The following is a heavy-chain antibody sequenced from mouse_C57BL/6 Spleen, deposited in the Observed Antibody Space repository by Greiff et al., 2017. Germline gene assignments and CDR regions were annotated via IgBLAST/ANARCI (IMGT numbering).Heavy chain of an antibody. Sequence: VQLKESGAELVKPGASVKLSCTASGFNIKDYYMHWVKQRTEQGLEWIGRIDPEDGETKYAPKFQGKATITADTSSNTAYLQLSSLTSEDTAVYYCARCSTAVVATGAMDYWGQGTSVTVSS. CDR3: ARCSTAVVATGAMDY. D-gene: IGHD1-1*01. CDR1: GFNIKDYY. J-gene: IGHJ4*01. V-gene: IGHV14-2*01. CDR2: IDPEDGET.